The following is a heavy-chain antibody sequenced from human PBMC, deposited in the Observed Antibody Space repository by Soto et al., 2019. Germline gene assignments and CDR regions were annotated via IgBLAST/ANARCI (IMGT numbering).Heavy chain of an antibody. V-gene: IGHV3-23*01. D-gene: IGHD5-12*01. J-gene: IGHJ4*02. CDR2: ISVSGGST. Sequence: EVQLLESGGGLVQRGGSLRLSCAASGFTFSSYAMNWVRQAPGKGLEWLSAISVSGGSTYYADSVKGRFTISRDNSKNTLYLQMNSLRAEDTAVYYCAKAAGSGYGVYFDYWGQGTLVTVSS. CDR3: AKAAGSGYGVYFDY. CDR1: GFTFSSYA.